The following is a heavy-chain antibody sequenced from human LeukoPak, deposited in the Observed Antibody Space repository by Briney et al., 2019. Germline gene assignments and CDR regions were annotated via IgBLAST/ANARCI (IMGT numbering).Heavy chain of an antibody. J-gene: IGHJ4*02. CDR1: GFTFSSYA. CDR2: ISTSGGST. V-gene: IGHV3-23*01. Sequence: GGSLRLSCAAPGFTFSSYAMSWVRQAPGKGPEGVSAISTSGGSTYYADSVKGRFTISRDNSKNTQSLQVNSLRAEDTAVYYCLAYCGGGTCYSGGYWGQGTLVTVSS. CDR3: LAYCGGGTCYSGGY. D-gene: IGHD2-15*01.